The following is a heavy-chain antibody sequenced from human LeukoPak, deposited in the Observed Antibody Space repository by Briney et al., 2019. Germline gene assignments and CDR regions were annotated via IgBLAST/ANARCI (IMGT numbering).Heavy chain of an antibody. CDR1: GFTFSSYW. CDR2: ISSSSSSI. V-gene: IGHV3-21*01. Sequence: AGGSLRLSCAASGFTFSSYWMSWVRQAPGKGLEWVSSISSSSSSIYYADSVKGRFTISRDNAKNSLFLQMNSLRVEDTAVYYCARDSRYYDSSGPTWGQGTLVTVSS. J-gene: IGHJ1*01. CDR3: ARDSRYYDSSGPT. D-gene: IGHD3-22*01.